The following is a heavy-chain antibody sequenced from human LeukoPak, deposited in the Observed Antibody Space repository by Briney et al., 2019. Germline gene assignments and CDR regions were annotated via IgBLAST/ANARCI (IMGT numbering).Heavy chain of an antibody. Sequence: GGSLTLSCAASGFTFANYAMSWVRQAPGKGLKWVSAISDSGGNTYSADSVRGRFTISRDNAKNSLYLQMNSLRAEDMALYYCAKGAITMIVVVQGDAFDIWGQGTMVTVSS. CDR2: ISDSGGNT. V-gene: IGHV3-23*01. CDR3: AKGAITMIVVVQGDAFDI. J-gene: IGHJ3*02. CDR1: GFTFANYA. D-gene: IGHD3-22*01.